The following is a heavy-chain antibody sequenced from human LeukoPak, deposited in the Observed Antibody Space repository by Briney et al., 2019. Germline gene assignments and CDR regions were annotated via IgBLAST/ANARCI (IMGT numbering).Heavy chain of an antibody. D-gene: IGHD2-2*01. CDR3: ARDEYLWVVIQLGLFDY. Sequence: PGGSLRLSCVASGFTFSRSTMNWVRQAPGKGLEWVAVISSDGNNKYYADSVKGRFTISRDNSKNTLYLQMNSLRAEDTAVYYCARDEYLWVVIQLGLFDYWGQGTLVTVSS. CDR2: ISSDGNNK. CDR1: GFTFSRST. J-gene: IGHJ4*02. V-gene: IGHV3-30-3*01.